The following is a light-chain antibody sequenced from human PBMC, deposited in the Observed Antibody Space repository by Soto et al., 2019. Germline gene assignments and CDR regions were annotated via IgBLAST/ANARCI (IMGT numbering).Light chain of an antibody. CDR2: GSS. CDR3: QQYNNWPPWT. V-gene: IGKV3-15*01. Sequence: EIVMTQSPATLSVSPGERATLSCRASQSLSNNLAWYQQKPGQAPRLLIYGSSTRATGIPARFSGSGSGTEFTLTISSLQSEDFAVYYCQQYNNWPPWTFGQGTKVEI. J-gene: IGKJ1*01. CDR1: QSLSNN.